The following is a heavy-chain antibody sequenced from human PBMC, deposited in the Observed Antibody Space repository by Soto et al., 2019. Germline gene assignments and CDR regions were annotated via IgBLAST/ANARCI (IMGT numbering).Heavy chain of an antibody. J-gene: IGHJ5*02. CDR1: GGSISSYY. V-gene: IGHV4-59*01. Sequence: PSETLSLTCTVSGGSISSYYWSWIRQPPGKGLEWIGYIYYSGSTNYNPSLKSRVTISVDTSKNQFSLKLSSVTAADTAVYHCARGTGDFWSGYYTSWFDPWGQGTLVTVSS. D-gene: IGHD3-3*01. CDR3: ARGTGDFWSGYYTSWFDP. CDR2: IYYSGST.